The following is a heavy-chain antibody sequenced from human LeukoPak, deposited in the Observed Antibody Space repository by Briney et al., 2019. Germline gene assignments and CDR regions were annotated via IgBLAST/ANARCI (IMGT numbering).Heavy chain of an antibody. CDR3: ANQGSGRFAGFEY. Sequence: ASVKVSCKASGGTFTSYAISWVRQAPGQGLEWMGIINPSDDITGYALKFHARLTMTTDLSTTTVYLEMSSLRSEDTAVYYCANQGSGRFAGFEYWGQGAL. CDR1: GGTFTSYA. CDR2: INPSDDIT. D-gene: IGHD2-15*01. J-gene: IGHJ4*02. V-gene: IGHV1-46*01.